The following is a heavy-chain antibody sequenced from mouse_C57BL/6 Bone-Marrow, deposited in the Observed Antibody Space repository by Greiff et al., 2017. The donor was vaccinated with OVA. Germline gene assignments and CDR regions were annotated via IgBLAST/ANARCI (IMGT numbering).Heavy chain of an antibody. CDR1: GYTFTDYY. Sequence: VQLQESGPELVKPGASVKISCKASGYTFTDYYINWVKQRPGQGLEWIGWIFPGSGSTYYNEKFKGKATLTVDKSSSTAYMLLSSLTSEDSAVYFCARSRDGSYWYFDVWGTGTTVTVSS. V-gene: IGHV1-75*01. J-gene: IGHJ1*03. D-gene: IGHD1-1*01. CDR2: IFPGSGST. CDR3: ARSRDGSYWYFDV.